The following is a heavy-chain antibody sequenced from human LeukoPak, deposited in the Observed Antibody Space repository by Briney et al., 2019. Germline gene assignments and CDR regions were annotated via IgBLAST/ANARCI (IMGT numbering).Heavy chain of an antibody. Sequence: PSETLSLTCTVSGGSISSSSYCWGWIRQPPGKGLEWIGSIYYSGTSYYNPSLKSRVTISVDTSKNQFSLRLTSVTAADTAVYYCARQEYYYDNRGFTFDPWGQGTLVTVSS. V-gene: IGHV4-39*01. CDR3: ARQEYYYDNRGFTFDP. J-gene: IGHJ5*02. CDR2: IYYSGTS. D-gene: IGHD3-22*01. CDR1: GGSISSSSYC.